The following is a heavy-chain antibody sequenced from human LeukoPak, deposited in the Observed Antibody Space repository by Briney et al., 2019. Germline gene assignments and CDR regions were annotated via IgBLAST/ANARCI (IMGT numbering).Heavy chain of an antibody. D-gene: IGHD2-2*01. Sequence: GGSLRLSCADSGLTSSIYATSWVRQAPGKGLEWVAGISGGGGSTYYADSVKGRFTISRDNSKNTLYLQMNSLRAEDTAVYYCAKCQYQLLCDYWGQGTLVTVSS. J-gene: IGHJ4*02. V-gene: IGHV3-23*01. CDR3: AKCQYQLLCDY. CDR1: GLTSSIYA. CDR2: ISGGGGST.